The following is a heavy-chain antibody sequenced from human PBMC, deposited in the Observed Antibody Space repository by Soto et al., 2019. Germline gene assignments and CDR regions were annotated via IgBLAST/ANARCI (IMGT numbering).Heavy chain of an antibody. CDR1: GFTFSSYG. V-gene: IGHV3-33*01. CDR3: ARDGPPFRSGVRPTNLGEVNWFDP. Sequence: QMRLVESGGGVVQPGRSLRLACAASGFTFSSYGIHWVRQAPGKGLEWVAGIWYDGSNKYYADSVKGRFTISRDNSKNTLYLQMNGLRAEDTAVYYCARDGPPFRSGVRPTNLGEVNWFDPWGQGTLVTVSS. J-gene: IGHJ5*02. D-gene: IGHD3-16*01. CDR2: IWYDGSNK.